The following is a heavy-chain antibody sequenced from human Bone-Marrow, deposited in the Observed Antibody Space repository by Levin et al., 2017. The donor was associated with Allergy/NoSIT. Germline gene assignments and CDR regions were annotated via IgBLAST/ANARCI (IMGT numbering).Heavy chain of an antibody. J-gene: IGHJ4*02. D-gene: IGHD2-15*01. V-gene: IGHV3-30-3*01. CDR1: GFTFSSYA. Sequence: GESLKISCAASGFTFSSYAMHWVRQAPGKGLEWVAVISYDGSNKYYADSVKGRFTISRDNSKNTLYLQMNSLRAEDTAVYYCARATGVAGDFDYWGQGTLVTVSS. CDR2: ISYDGSNK. CDR3: ARATGVAGDFDY.